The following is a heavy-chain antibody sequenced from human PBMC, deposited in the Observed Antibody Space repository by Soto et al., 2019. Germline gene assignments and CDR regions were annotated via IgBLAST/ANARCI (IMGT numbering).Heavy chain of an antibody. CDR3: ARVEGGGLDY. J-gene: IGHJ4*02. V-gene: IGHV3-48*02. CDR1: GFIFSTYS. CDR2: ISWNSDTR. Sequence: EVQLVESGGGSVQPGGSLRLSCAASGFIFSTYSMNWVRQAPGKGLEWISYISWNSDTRFYADSVKGRFTISRDNAKNSLFLQLNGLRDEDAAMYYCARVEGGGLDYWGQGALVTVSS. D-gene: IGHD2-15*01.